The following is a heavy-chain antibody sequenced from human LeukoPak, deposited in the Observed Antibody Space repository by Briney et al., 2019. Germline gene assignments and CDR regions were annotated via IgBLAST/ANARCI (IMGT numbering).Heavy chain of an antibody. J-gene: IGHJ6*03. D-gene: IGHD2-15*01. CDR1: GYTFTSYG. Sequence: ASVKVSCKASGYTFTSYGISWVRQAPGQGLEWMGWISAYNGNTNYAQKLQGRVTMTTDTSTSTAYMELRSLRSDDTAVYYCARTRDCSGGSCYYYYYYMDVWGKGTTVTVSS. V-gene: IGHV1-18*01. CDR3: ARTRDCSGGSCYYYYYYMDV. CDR2: ISAYNGNT.